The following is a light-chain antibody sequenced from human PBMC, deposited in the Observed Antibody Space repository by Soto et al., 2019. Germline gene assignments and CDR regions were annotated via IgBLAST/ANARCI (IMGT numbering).Light chain of an antibody. V-gene: IGLV1-44*01. J-gene: IGLJ3*02. CDR2: TNN. Sequence: QTVVTRPPSASGTPGQRVTISCSGTTSNIGSNLVSWYQQLPGTAPNLLIHTNNKRPSGVPDRFTGSKSGTSASLAISGLQSEDEADYYCQSYDTSRFGLMFGGGTKLTVL. CDR1: TSNIGSNL. CDR3: QSYDTSRFGLM.